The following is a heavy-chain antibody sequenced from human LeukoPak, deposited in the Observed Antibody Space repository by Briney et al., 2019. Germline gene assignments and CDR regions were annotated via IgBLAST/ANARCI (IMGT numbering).Heavy chain of an antibody. CDR1: GGSISSYY. CDR2: ISTSGTT. Sequence: SETLSLTCTVSGGSISSYYWSWIRQPPGKGLEWIGRISTSGTTNYIPSLKSRVTMSVDTSKNQFSLKLSSVTAADTAVYFCARGRETYYYYYYMDVWGKGTTVTVSS. J-gene: IGHJ6*03. V-gene: IGHV4-4*07. CDR3: ARGRETYYYYYYMDV.